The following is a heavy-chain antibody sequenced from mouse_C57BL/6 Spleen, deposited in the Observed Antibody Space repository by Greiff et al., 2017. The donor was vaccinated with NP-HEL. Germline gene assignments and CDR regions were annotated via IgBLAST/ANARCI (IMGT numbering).Heavy chain of an antibody. D-gene: IGHD1-1*01. V-gene: IGHV14-2*01. CDR2: IDPEDGET. Sequence: EVKLMESGAELVKPGASVKLSCTASGFNIKDYYMHWVKQRTEQGLEWIGRIDPEDGETKYAAKFQGKATITADTSSNTAYLQLSSLTSDDTAVYYCAVGPTVPFDYWGQGTTLTVSS. CDR1: GFNIKDYY. CDR3: AVGPTVPFDY. J-gene: IGHJ2*01.